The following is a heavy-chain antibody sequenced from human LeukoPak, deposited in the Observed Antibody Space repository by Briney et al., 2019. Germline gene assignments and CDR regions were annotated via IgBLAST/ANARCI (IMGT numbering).Heavy chain of an antibody. V-gene: IGHV4-59*01. D-gene: IGHD3-22*01. J-gene: IGHJ4*02. CDR3: ARYPNNHDSRFREKGFDY. Sequence: SETLSLTCTVSGGSISSYYWSWIRQPPGKGLEWIGYIYYSGSTNYNPSLKSRVTISVDTSENQFSLKLSSVTAADTAVYYCARYPNNHDSRFREKGFDYWGQGTLVTVSP. CDR1: GGSISSYY. CDR2: IYYSGST.